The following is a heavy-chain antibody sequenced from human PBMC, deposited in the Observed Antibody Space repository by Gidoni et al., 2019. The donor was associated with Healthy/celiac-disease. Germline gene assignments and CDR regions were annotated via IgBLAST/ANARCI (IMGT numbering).Heavy chain of an antibody. CDR3: AKEYTAMGEYADDAFDI. Sequence: EVQLVESGGGLVQPGRSLRLSCAASGFTFDDYAMHWVRQAPGKGLEWVSGISWNSGSIGYADSVKGRFTISRDNAKNSLYLQMNSLRAEDTALYYCAKEYTAMGEYADDAFDIWGQGTMVTVSS. D-gene: IGHD5-18*01. CDR2: ISWNSGSI. J-gene: IGHJ3*02. V-gene: IGHV3-9*01. CDR1: GFTFDDYA.